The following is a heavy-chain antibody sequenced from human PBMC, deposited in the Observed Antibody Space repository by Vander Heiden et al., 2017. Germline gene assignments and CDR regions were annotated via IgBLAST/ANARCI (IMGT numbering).Heavy chain of an antibody. J-gene: IGHJ4*02. CDR3: ARDLNY. Sequence: EVQLVESGGGLSQPGGYLRLPCAASGFTVTTCYMSWVRQVAGKWLGCVSVPENYGTSYYADSVNGRFAISRDSSKNTLYLQMNNLRGEDSAVYYCARDLNYWGQGPLVTVSS. CDR1: GFTVTTCY. V-gene: IGHV3-53*01. CDR2: PENYGTS.